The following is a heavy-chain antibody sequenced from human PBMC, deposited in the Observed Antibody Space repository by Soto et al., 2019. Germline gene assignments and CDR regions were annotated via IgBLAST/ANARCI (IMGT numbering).Heavy chain of an antibody. CDR2: IIPIFGTA. CDR1: GGTFSSYA. D-gene: IGHD5-12*01. J-gene: IGHJ4*02. Sequence: SVKVSCKASGGTFSSYAISWVRQAPGQGLEWMGGIIPIFGTANYAQKFQGRVTITADESTSTAYMELSSLRSEDTAVYYCARGASGYSGYGSIDYWGQGTLVTVSS. CDR3: ARGASGYSGYGSIDY. V-gene: IGHV1-69*13.